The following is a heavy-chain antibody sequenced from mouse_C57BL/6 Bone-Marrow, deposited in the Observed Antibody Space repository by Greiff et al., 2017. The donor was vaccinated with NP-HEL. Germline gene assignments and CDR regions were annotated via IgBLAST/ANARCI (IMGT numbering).Heavy chain of an antibody. Sequence: VQLQQSGTVLARPGASVKMSCKTSGYTFTSYWMHWVKQRPGQGLEWIGAIYPGNSDTSYNQKFKGKAKLTAVTSASTAYMELSSLTNEDSAVYYCTRSGGITTVVAHWYFDVWGTGTTVTVSS. CDR3: TRSGGITTVVAHWYFDV. CDR1: GYTFTSYW. J-gene: IGHJ1*03. CDR2: IYPGNSDT. V-gene: IGHV1-5*01. D-gene: IGHD1-1*01.